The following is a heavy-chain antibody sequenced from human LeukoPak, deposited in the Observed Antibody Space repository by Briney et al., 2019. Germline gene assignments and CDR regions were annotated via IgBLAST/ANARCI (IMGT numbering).Heavy chain of an antibody. CDR3: AKDLSGSYLDIDY. J-gene: IGHJ4*02. Sequence: KPGGSLRLSCAASGFTFSSYSMNWVRQAPGKRLEWVSSISSSSSYIYYADSVKGRFTISRDNAKNSLYLQMNSLRAEDTAVYYCAKDLSGSYLDIDYWGQGTLVTVSS. D-gene: IGHD1-26*01. CDR1: GFTFSSYS. V-gene: IGHV3-21*04. CDR2: ISSSSSYI.